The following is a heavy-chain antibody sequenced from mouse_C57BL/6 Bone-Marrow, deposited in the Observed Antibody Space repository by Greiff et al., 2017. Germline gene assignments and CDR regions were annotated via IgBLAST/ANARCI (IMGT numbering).Heavy chain of an antibody. CDR1: GFSFSSYA. Sequence: EVKLMESGGGLVKPGGTLKLSCAVPGFSFSSYAMSWVRLSPEKRLEWVATISDGGSYTYYPDHVTGRFTIFSDNAKNNLYLRVGHLKSEDTAMYYCAREGPIYYGYVDYWGQGTTLTVSS. CDR2: ISDGGSYT. D-gene: IGHD2-1*01. V-gene: IGHV5-4*01. CDR3: AREGPIYYGYVDY. J-gene: IGHJ2*01.